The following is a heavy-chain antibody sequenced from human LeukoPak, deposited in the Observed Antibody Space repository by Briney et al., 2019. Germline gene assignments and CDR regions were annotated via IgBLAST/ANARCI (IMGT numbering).Heavy chain of an antibody. CDR2: FSSSSSTI. CDR1: GFTFSRHN. CDR3: ARDLRLDY. J-gene: IGHJ4*02. Sequence: QSGGSLRLSCAASGFTFSRHNMNWVRQAPGKGPEWVSYFSSSSSTIYYADSVKGRFTISRDNAKNSLYLQMNSLRDEDTAVYYCARDLRLDYWGQGALVTVSS. V-gene: IGHV3-48*02.